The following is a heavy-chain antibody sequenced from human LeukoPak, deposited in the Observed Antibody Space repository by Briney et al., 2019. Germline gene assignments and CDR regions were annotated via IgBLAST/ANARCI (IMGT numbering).Heavy chain of an antibody. D-gene: IGHD2-2*01. CDR1: GFTFSSYA. Sequence: PGRSLRLSCAAYGFTFSSYAMHWVRQAPGKGLEWVAVISYDGSNKYYADSVKGRFTISRDNSKNTLYLQMNSLRAEDTAVYYCTRSNIVVVPAHLDYWGQGTLVTVSS. CDR3: TRSNIVVVPAHLDY. J-gene: IGHJ4*02. V-gene: IGHV3-30-3*01. CDR2: ISYDGSNK.